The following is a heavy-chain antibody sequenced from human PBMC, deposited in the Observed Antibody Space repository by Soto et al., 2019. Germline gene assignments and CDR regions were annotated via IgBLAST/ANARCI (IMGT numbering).Heavy chain of an antibody. CDR3: ARDVHDTSLFFYYYGMDV. V-gene: IGHV1-18*01. D-gene: IGHD1-1*01. CDR2: ISTDNGNT. Sequence: QVHLVQSGAEVRKPGASVKVSCKASGYSFTSYGISWVRQAPGQGLEWMGWISTDNGNTNYAHNLQGRVSMTIDSSPSTAYMELWSVGSDDTAVYYCARDVHDTSLFFYYYGMDVWGQGTTVTVS. CDR1: GYSFTSYG. J-gene: IGHJ6*02.